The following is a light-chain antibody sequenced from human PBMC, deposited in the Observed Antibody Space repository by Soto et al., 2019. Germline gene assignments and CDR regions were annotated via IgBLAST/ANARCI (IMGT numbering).Light chain of an antibody. Sequence: EMVMTQSPAALSVSPGERATLSSRASQCVSIDLVWYQQKPGQAPRLVIYGASSRATGIPARFSGSESGTEFTLTISSLQTDDFATYCCQQYNTYPWTFCQVTKVDIK. CDR2: GAS. V-gene: IGKV3D-15*01. J-gene: IGKJ1*01. CDR3: QQYNTYPWT. CDR1: QCVSID.